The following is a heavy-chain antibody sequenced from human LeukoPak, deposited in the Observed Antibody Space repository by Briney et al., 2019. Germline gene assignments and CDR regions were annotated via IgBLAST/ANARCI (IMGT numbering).Heavy chain of an antibody. CDR1: GFTFSSYS. V-gene: IGHV3-48*01. Sequence: GGSLRLSCAASGFTFSSYSMNWVRQAPGKGLEWVSYISSSSSTIYYADSVKGRFTISRDNAKNSLYLQMNSLRAEDTAVYYCARAEGIAAAGTRWGYYYYYMDVWGKGTTVTVSS. J-gene: IGHJ6*03. D-gene: IGHD6-13*01. CDR2: ISSSSSTI. CDR3: ARAEGIAAAGTRWGYYYYYMDV.